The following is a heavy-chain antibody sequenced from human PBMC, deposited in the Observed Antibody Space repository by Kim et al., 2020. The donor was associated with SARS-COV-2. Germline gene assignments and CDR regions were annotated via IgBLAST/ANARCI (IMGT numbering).Heavy chain of an antibody. CDR1: GYSFTSYW. J-gene: IGHJ2*01. V-gene: IGHV5-10-1*01. D-gene: IGHD3-22*01. Sequence: GESLQISCKGSGYSFTSYWISWVRQMPGKGLEWMGRIDPSDSYTNYSPSFQGHVTISADKSISTAYLQWSSLKASDTAMYYCARSITMIVVDWYFDLWGRGTLVTVSS. CDR3: ARSITMIVVDWYFDL. CDR2: IDPSDSYT.